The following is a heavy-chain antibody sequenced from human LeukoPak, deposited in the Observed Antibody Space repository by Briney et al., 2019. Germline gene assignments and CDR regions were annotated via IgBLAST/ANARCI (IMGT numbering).Heavy chain of an antibody. J-gene: IGHJ4*02. CDR2: INHSGST. Sequence: SETLSLTCAVYGGSFSGYYWSWIRQPPGKGLEWIGEINHSGSTNYNPSLKSRVTISVDTSKNQFSLKLSSVTAADTAVYYCARGAGYYYDSSGYHQRQFDYWGQGTLVTVSS. CDR3: ARGAGYYYDSSGYHQRQFDY. V-gene: IGHV4-34*01. CDR1: GGSFSGYY. D-gene: IGHD3-22*01.